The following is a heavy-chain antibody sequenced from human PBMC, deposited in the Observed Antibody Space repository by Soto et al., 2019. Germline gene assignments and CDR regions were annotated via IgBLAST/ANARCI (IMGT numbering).Heavy chain of an antibody. J-gene: IGHJ6*02. CDR2: INTHNGNT. V-gene: IGHV1-18*01. CDR1: GYTFTTYG. D-gene: IGHD3-10*01. Sequence: ASVKVSCKASGYTFTTYGISWVRQAPGQGLEWLGWINTHNGNTNYAQNLQGRVIMTADTSTNTAYMELRSLRSDDTAIYYCTREGSAPYYYYGRDAWGQGTTVTVSS. CDR3: TREGSAPYYYYGRDA.